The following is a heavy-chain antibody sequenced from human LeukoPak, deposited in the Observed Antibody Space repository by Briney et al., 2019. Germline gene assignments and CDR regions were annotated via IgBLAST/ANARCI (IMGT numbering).Heavy chain of an antibody. V-gene: IGHV3-21*01. CDR3: ARLRRNGDSGGFYYYYDY. CDR1: GFTFDDYG. Sequence: GGSLRLSCAASGFTFDDYGMSWVRHAPGKGLEWVSSINTVATYIYYADSVRGRFNISRDNAKNSVYLQMDSLRAEDTGVYYCARLRRNGDSGGFYYYYDYWGQGTLVTVSS. CDR2: INTVATYI. D-gene: IGHD3-22*01. J-gene: IGHJ4*02.